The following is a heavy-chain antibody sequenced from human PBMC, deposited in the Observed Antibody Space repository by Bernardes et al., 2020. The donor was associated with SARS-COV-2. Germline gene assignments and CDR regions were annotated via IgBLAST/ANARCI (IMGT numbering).Heavy chain of an antibody. CDR1: GYSLTSYW. J-gene: IGHJ3*02. Sequence: GEYLKTSCNGSGYSLTSYWIGWVRPMPGKGLEWMGIIHPGDSDTRYSPSFQGQVTISADKSITTAYLQWSSLKASDTAMYYCATTQAYSSGWNDAFDIWGQGTMVTVSS. CDR3: ATTQAYSSGWNDAFDI. V-gene: IGHV5-51*01. CDR2: IHPGDSDT. D-gene: IGHD6-19*01.